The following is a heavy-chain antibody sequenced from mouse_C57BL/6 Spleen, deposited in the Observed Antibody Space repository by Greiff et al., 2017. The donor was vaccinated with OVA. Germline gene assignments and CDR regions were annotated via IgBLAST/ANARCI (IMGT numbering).Heavy chain of an antibody. D-gene: IGHD1-1*01. CDR2: IDPSDSYT. CDR3: ARSYGSSFFDY. J-gene: IGHJ2*01. Sequence: QVQLQQPGAELVMPGASVKLSCKASGYTFTSYWMHWVKQRPGQGLEWIGEIDPSDSYTNYNQKFKGKSTLTVDKSSSTAYMQLSSLTSEDSAVYYCARSYGSSFFDYWGQGTTRTVSS. CDR1: GYTFTSYW. V-gene: IGHV1-69*01.